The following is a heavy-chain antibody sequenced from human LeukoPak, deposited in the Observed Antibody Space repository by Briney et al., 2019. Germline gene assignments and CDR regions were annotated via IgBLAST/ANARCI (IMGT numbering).Heavy chain of an antibody. CDR1: GYRFTSYW. CDR3: ARLSAIAVAAEYYFDY. CDR2: IYPGDSDT. J-gene: IGHJ4*02. Sequence: GESLKISCKGSGYRFTSYWIGWVRQMPGKGLEWMGIIYPGDSDTRYSPSFQGQVTISADKSISTAYLQWSSLKASDTAMYYCARLSAIAVAAEYYFDYWGQGTLVTVSS. V-gene: IGHV5-51*01. D-gene: IGHD6-19*01.